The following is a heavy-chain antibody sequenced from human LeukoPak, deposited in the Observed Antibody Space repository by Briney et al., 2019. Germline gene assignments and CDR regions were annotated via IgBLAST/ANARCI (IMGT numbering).Heavy chain of an antibody. J-gene: IGHJ5*02. D-gene: IGHD2-2*01. CDR1: GGSISSDY. V-gene: IGHV4-59*01. CDR2: IYYSGST. Sequence: PSETLSLTCTVSGGSISSDYWSWIRQPPGKGLEWIGYIYYSGSTNYNPSLKSRVTISVDTSKNQFSLKLSSVTAADTAVYYCAGAIVVVPAARWFDPWGQGTLVTVSS. CDR3: AGAIVVVPAARWFDP.